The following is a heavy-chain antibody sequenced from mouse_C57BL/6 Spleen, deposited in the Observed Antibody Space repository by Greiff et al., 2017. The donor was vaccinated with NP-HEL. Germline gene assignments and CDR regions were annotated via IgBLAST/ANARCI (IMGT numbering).Heavy chain of an antibody. CDR2: IDPETGGT. D-gene: IGHD2-12*01. J-gene: IGHJ2*01. Sequence: VQLQQSGAELVRPGASVTLSCKASGYTFTDYEMHWVKQTPVHGLEWIGAIDPETGGTAYNQKFKGKAILTADKSSSTAYMELRSLTSEDSAVYYCTRSRYYYFDYWGQGTTLTVSS. CDR3: TRSRYYYFDY. V-gene: IGHV1-15*01. CDR1: GYTFTDYE.